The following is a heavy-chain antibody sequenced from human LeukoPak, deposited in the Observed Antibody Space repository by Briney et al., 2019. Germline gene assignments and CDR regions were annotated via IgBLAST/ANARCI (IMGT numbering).Heavy chain of an antibody. V-gene: IGHV3-73*01. D-gene: IGHD2-2*01. Sequence: HSGGSLKLSCVASGFTFSGSAMHWVRQASGKGLEWVGRIRSKANSYATAYAASVKGRLTISRDDSKNTAYLQMNSLKTEDTAVYYCTRGYQLPGFDYWGQGTLVTVSS. CDR1: GFTFSGSA. J-gene: IGHJ4*02. CDR3: TRGYQLPGFDY. CDR2: IRSKANSYAT.